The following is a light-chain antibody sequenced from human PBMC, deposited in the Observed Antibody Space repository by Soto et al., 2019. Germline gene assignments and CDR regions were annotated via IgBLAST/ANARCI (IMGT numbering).Light chain of an antibody. CDR2: DAS. V-gene: IGKV3-15*01. CDR1: QTIDNT. Sequence: EIVMTQSPATLSLSPGERATLSCRASQTIDNTLAWYQRKPGQAPRLLIYDASTRATGVPARFSGSGSGTDFTLTISSLQPEHFAVYYCQQYASTRWTFGQGTKVDIK. CDR3: QQYASTRWT. J-gene: IGKJ1*01.